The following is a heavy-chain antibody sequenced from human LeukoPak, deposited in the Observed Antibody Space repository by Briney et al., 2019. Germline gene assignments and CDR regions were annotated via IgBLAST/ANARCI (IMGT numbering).Heavy chain of an antibody. J-gene: IGHJ4*02. V-gene: IGHV4-59*01. D-gene: IGHD3-10*01. Sequence: SETLSLTCTVSGGSISPYYWSWIRQPPGKGLEWIGWIYYSGTTSYNPSLKSRVTISVDTSKNQFSLNVNCMTAADTAVYYCARYGSGSQKYLAYWGQGTLATVSS. CDR1: GGSISPYY. CDR2: IYYSGTT. CDR3: ARYGSGSQKYLAY.